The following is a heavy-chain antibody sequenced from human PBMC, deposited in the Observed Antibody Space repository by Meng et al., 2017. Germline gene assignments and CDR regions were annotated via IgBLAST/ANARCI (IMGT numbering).Heavy chain of an antibody. CDR2: INPNSGGT. V-gene: IGHV1-2*06. D-gene: IGHD3-9*01. CDR3: AREAITNYDILTGYPDY. J-gene: IGHJ4*02. CDR1: GYTFTGYY. Sequence: VQSGAEVTKPGASVKVSCEASGYTFTGYYMHWVRPAPGQGLEWMGRINPNSGGTNYAQKFQGRVTMTRDTSISTAYMELSRLRSDDTAVYYCAREAITNYDILTGYPDYWGQGTLVTVSS.